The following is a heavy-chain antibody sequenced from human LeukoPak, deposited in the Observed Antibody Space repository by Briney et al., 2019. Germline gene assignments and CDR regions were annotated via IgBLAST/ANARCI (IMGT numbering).Heavy chain of an antibody. CDR1: GYSISSGYY. J-gene: IGHJ4*02. D-gene: IGHD2-2*01. Sequence: SETLSLTCAVSGYSISSGYYWGWIRQPPGKGLEWIGSIYHSGSTYYNPSLKSRVTISVDTSKNQFSLKLSSVTAADTAVYYCARGRGYCSSTSCYVHYFDYWGQGTLVTVSS. V-gene: IGHV4-38-2*01. CDR2: IYHSGST. CDR3: ARGRGYCSSTSCYVHYFDY.